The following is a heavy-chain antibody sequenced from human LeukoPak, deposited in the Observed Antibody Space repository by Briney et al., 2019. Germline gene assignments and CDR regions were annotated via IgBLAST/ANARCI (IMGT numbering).Heavy chain of an antibody. CDR2: FDPEDGEA. J-gene: IGHJ4*02. Sequence: GASVTVSCKVSGYTLTELSMHWVRQAPGKGLEWMGGFDPEDGEAIYAQKFQGRVTMTEDTSTDTAYMELSSLRSEDTAVYYCATGVTIFGVVIDYWGQGTLVTVSS. CDR3: ATGVTIFGVVIDY. V-gene: IGHV1-24*01. D-gene: IGHD3-3*01. CDR1: GYTLTELS.